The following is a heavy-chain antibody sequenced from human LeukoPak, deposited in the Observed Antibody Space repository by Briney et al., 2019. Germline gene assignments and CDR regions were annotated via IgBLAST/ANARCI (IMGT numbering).Heavy chain of an antibody. CDR1: DYSISSGNY. CDR3: ARNDSSCYFDY. CDR2: VYHSGGT. Sequence: SSETLSLTCAVSDYSISSGNYWGWIRQPPGKGLEWIGSVYHSGGTHYSPSLKSPVTIAVDTSKNQFSLKLSSVTAADTAVYYCARNDSSCYFDYWGQGTLVTVSS. D-gene: IGHD3-22*01. J-gene: IGHJ4*02. V-gene: IGHV4-38-2*01.